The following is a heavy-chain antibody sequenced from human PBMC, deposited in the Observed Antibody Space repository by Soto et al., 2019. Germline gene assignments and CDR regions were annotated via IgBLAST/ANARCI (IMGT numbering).Heavy chain of an antibody. Sequence: DVQLVESGGGLVQPGGSLRLSCTSSGFTVSNDYMSWVRQAPGKGLEWVSIIYSSGTTYNADSVKGRFTISRDNSKNTLYLQMNSLRAEDTAVYYCASGVSKRYFDYWGQGTLVTVSS. V-gene: IGHV3-66*01. D-gene: IGHD2-8*01. CDR1: GFTVSNDY. J-gene: IGHJ4*02. CDR2: IYSSGTT. CDR3: ASGVSKRYFDY.